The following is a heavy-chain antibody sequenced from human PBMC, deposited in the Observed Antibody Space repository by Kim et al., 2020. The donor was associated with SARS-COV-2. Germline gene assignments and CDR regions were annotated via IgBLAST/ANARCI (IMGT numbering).Heavy chain of an antibody. J-gene: IGHJ4*02. CDR1: GYIFSDYW. D-gene: IGHD2-15*01. CDR3: SRVEKDRYFDY. Sequence: GESLKISCSASGYIFSDYWIGWVRQMPGKGLKWMGVIYPDDSDTKYGPSFQGQVTISVDKSLNTTYLQWNRLKASDTAIYYCSRVEKDRYFDYWGQGTLVTVSS. CDR2: IYPDDSDT. V-gene: IGHV5-51*01.